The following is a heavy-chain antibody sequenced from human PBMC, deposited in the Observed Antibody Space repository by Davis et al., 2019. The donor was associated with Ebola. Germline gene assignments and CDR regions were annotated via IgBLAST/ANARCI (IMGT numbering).Heavy chain of an antibody. CDR2: LGTSADT. D-gene: IGHD3-3*01. V-gene: IGHV3-66*01. J-gene: IGHJ4*02. CDR3: ATYNFWSGYFDS. CDR1: GFTFSSNS. Sequence: GESLKISCAASGFTFSSNSMNWVRQAPGKGLEWVSTLGTSADTYYAASVKGRFTISRDNFKNTLYLQMNSLRAEDTAVYYCATYNFWSGYFDSWGQGTLVTVSS.